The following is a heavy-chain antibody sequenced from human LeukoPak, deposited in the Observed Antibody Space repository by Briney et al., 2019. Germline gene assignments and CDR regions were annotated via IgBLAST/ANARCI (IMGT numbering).Heavy chain of an antibody. D-gene: IGHD2-2*01. Sequence: SETLSLTCTVSGGSISSYYWSWIRQPLGKGLEWIGYIYNSGSTNYNPSLKSRVTISVDTSKNQFSLKLSSVTAADTAVYYCARGGGDVIVVVPAANDAFDIWGQGTMVTVSS. V-gene: IGHV4-59*01. CDR2: IYNSGST. CDR3: ARGGGDVIVVVPAANDAFDI. CDR1: GGSISSYY. J-gene: IGHJ3*02.